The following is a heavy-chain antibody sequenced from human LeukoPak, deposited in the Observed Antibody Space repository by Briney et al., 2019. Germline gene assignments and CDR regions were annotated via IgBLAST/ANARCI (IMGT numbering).Heavy chain of an antibody. CDR1: GFSLNYYW. V-gene: IGHV3-7*01. D-gene: IGHD1-26*01. Sequence: GGSLRLSCTASGFSLNYYWMTWVRQAPGKGLEWVANIKADGSEKYYVDSVKGRFTISRDNSKNTLYLQMNSLRAEDTAVYYCAREEYSGSYHPWGQGTLVTVSS. CDR2: IKADGSEK. CDR3: AREEYSGSYHP. J-gene: IGHJ5*02.